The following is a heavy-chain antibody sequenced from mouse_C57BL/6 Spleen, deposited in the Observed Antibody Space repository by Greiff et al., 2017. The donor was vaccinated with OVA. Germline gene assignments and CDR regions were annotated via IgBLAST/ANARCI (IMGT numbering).Heavy chain of an antibody. CDR1: GYTFTSYW. Sequence: QVQLKQSGAELVMPGASVKLSCKASGYTFTSYWMHWVQQRPGQGLEWIGEIDPSDSYPNYNQKFKGQSTLTVDKSSSTAYMQLSSLTSEDSAVYYRARDSSGYGRGFDYWGQGTTLTVSS. CDR3: ARDSSGYGRGFDY. J-gene: IGHJ2*01. V-gene: IGHV1-69*01. CDR2: IDPSDSYP. D-gene: IGHD3-2*02.